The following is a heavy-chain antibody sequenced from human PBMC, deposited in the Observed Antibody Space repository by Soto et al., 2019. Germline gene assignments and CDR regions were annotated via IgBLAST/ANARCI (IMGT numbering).Heavy chain of an antibody. V-gene: IGHV4-59*01. Sequence: SETLSLTCTVSGGSISSYYWSWIRQPPGKGLEWIGYIYYSGSTNYNPSLKSRVTISVDTSKNQFSLKLSSVTAADTAVYYCAREGADYDSSGYHFDYWGQGTLVNVSS. CDR1: GGSISSYY. CDR2: IYYSGST. D-gene: IGHD3-22*01. J-gene: IGHJ4*02. CDR3: AREGADYDSSGYHFDY.